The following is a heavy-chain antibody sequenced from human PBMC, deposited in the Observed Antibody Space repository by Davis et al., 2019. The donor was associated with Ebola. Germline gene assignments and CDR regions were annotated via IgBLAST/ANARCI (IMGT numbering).Heavy chain of an antibody. V-gene: IGHV4-59*01. Sequence: PSETLSLTCTVSGASISSYYWSWIRQPPGKGLELIGYIYYSGGTNYNPALKSRVTISIDTSRTQFSLKLSSVTAADTAVYYCAREDLATYYFEYWGQGTLVTVSS. CDR2: IYYSGGT. J-gene: IGHJ4*02. CDR3: AREDLATYYFEY. CDR1: GASISSYY. D-gene: IGHD5-12*01.